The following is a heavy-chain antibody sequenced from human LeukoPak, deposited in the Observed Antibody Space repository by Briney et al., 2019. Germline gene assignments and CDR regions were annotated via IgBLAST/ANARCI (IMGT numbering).Heavy chain of an antibody. CDR1: GFTFSRYW. Sequence: GGSLRLSCAASGFTFSRYWMSWVHQAPGKGLEWVANIKQDGSEKYYVDSVKGRFTISRDNAKNSLYLQMNSLRAEDTAVYYCARTDDFWSGYGFYYYMNVWGKGTTVTVSS. D-gene: IGHD3-3*01. J-gene: IGHJ6*03. CDR2: IKQDGSEK. CDR3: ARTDDFWSGYGFYYYMNV. V-gene: IGHV3-7*01.